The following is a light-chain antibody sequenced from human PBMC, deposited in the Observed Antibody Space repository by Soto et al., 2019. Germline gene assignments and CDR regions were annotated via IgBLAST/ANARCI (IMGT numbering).Light chain of an antibody. Sequence: EIVLTQSPATLSLSPGERASLSCRASQSVSSSYLAWYQQKPGQAPRLLLYGASSRATGIPDRFSGSRSGTDFTLTISRLEPEDFAGYYCKKYDNSPQTFGQGTKVEIK. CDR2: GAS. CDR3: KKYDNSPQT. J-gene: IGKJ1*01. V-gene: IGKV3-20*01. CDR1: QSVSSSY.